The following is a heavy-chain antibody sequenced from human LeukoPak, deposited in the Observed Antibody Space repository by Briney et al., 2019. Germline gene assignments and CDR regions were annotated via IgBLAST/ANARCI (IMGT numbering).Heavy chain of an antibody. J-gene: IGHJ5*02. CDR1: GFTFSSYS. D-gene: IGHD3-10*01. V-gene: IGHV3-21*04. Sequence: PGGSLRLSCAASGFTFSSYSMNWVRQAPGKGLEWVSSISSSSSYIYYADSVKGRFTISRDNAKNSLYLQMNSLRAEDTALYYCAKDTKYGSGSYYFDHWGQGTLVTVSS. CDR3: AKDTKYGSGSYYFDH. CDR2: ISSSSSYI.